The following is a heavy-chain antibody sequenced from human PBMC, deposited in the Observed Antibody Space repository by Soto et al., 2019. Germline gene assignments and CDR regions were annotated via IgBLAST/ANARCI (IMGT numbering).Heavy chain of an antibody. Sequence: GGSIRLSCAACGVTLYIYDIPVSRQATGKGLEYVSSISSDGSTYYAVSVKGRFTISRDNSRNTLYLRMSSLRAEDTAVYYCVKPPGYYYDSTTYYSVWGQGTLVTVSS. CDR2: ISSDGST. CDR1: GVTLYIYD. J-gene: IGHJ4*02. V-gene: IGHV3-64D*06. CDR3: VKPPGYYYDSTTYYSV. D-gene: IGHD3-22*01.